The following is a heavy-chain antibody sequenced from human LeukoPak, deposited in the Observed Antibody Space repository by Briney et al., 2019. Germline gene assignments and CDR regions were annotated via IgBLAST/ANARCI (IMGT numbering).Heavy chain of an antibody. Sequence: PGGSLRLCCAASGFTFSSYSMNWGRQAPGKGLEWVSSISSSSSYIYYADSVKGRFTISRDNAKNSLYLQMNSLRAEDTAVYYCGTMTTVTTNNWFDPRGQGTLVTVSS. CDR1: GFTFSSYS. J-gene: IGHJ5*02. V-gene: IGHV3-21*01. CDR3: GTMTTVTTNNWFDP. D-gene: IGHD4-17*01. CDR2: ISSSSSYI.